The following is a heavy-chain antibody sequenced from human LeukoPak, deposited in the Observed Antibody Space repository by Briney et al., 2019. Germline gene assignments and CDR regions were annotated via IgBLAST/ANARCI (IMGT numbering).Heavy chain of an antibody. V-gene: IGHV4-4*07. CDR3: ARGEGYYYDSSGYYRY. J-gene: IGHJ4*02. D-gene: IGHD3-22*01. CDR2: IYTSGST. CDR1: GGSISSYF. Sequence: PSETLSLTCTVSGGSISSYFWSWIRQPAGKGLEWIGRIYTSGSTNYNPSLKSRVTMSVDTSKNQFSLKLSSVTAADTAVYYCARGEGYYYDSSGYYRYWGQGTLVTVSS.